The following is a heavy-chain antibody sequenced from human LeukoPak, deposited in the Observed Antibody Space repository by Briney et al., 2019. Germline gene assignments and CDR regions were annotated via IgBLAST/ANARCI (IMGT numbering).Heavy chain of an antibody. CDR3: ADAEHYYDSSGLSYYFDY. CDR2: FDPEDGET. V-gene: IGHV1-24*01. Sequence: ASVKVSCKVSGYTLTELSMHWVRRAPGKGLEWMGGFDPEDGETIYAQKFQGRVTMTEDTSTDTAYMELSSLRSEDTAVYYCADAEHYYDSSGLSYYFDYWGQGTLVTVSS. D-gene: IGHD3-22*01. CDR1: GYTLTELS. J-gene: IGHJ4*02.